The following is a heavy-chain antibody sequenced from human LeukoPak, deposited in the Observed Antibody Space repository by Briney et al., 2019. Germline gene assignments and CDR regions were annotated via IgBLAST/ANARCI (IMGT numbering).Heavy chain of an antibody. CDR2: IRYDGSNK. D-gene: IGHD6-13*01. Sequence: PGGSLRLSCAVSGFTFSSYGMHWVSQAPGKGLEWVAFIRYDGSNKYYADSVKGRFTISRDNSNNTLYLQMNSLRAEDTAVYYCAKPAGYSSSWYPNFDYWGQGPLVTVSS. V-gene: IGHV3-30*02. CDR3: AKPAGYSSSWYPNFDY. J-gene: IGHJ4*02. CDR1: GFTFSSYG.